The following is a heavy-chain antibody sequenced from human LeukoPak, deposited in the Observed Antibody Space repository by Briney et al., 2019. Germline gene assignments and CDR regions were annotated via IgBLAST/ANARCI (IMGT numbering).Heavy chain of an antibody. Sequence: GGSLRLSCAASGFTFSSYSMNWVRQAPGKGLEWVSYISSSSSTIYYADSVKGRLTISRDNAKNSLYLQMNSLRAEDTAVYYCATGVMVRGVIMFLYYFDYWGQGTLVTVSS. J-gene: IGHJ4*02. D-gene: IGHD3-10*01. V-gene: IGHV3-48*04. CDR3: ATGVMVRGVIMFLYYFDY. CDR1: GFTFSSYS. CDR2: ISSSSSTI.